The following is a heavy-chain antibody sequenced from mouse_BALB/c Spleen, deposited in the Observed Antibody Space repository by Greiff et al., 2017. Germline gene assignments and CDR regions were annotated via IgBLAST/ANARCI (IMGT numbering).Heavy chain of an antibody. Sequence: EVKLMESGGGLVKPGGSLKLSCAASGFTFSSYAMSWVRQSPEKRLEWVAEISSGGSYTYYPDTVTGRFTISRDNAKNTLYLEMSSLRSEDTAMYYCARDKKIFAYWGQGTLVTVSA. CDR1: GFTFSSYA. J-gene: IGHJ3*01. CDR2: ISSGGSYT. V-gene: IGHV5-9-4*01. CDR3: ARDKKIFAY.